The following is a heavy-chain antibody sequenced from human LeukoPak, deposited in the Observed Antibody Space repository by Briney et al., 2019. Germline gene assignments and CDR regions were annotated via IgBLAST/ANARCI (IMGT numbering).Heavy chain of an antibody. CDR3: AGATKWLAHDF. D-gene: IGHD6-19*01. CDR1: GFTVGGTY. J-gene: IGHJ4*02. CDR2: IFDAGRT. V-gene: IGHV3-53*01. Sequence: GGSLRLSCAASGFTVGGTYMSWVRQAAGKGWQWVSTIFDAGRTTYADSVQGRFTISRDSYMNTLFLQMNSLRADDAAVYYCAGATKWLAHDFWGQGILVTVSS.